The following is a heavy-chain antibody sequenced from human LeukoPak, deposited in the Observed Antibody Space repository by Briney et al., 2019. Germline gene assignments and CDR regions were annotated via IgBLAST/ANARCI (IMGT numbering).Heavy chain of an antibody. CDR3: ARGDYGLGAFDI. J-gene: IGHJ3*02. Sequence: ASVKVSCKASGYTFTSYDINWVRQATGQGLEWMGWMYPNSGNTGYAQKFQGRVTMTRNTSISTAYMELSSLRSEDTAVYYCARGDYGLGAFDIWGQGTMVTVAP. D-gene: IGHD4-17*01. CDR1: GYTFTSYD. CDR2: MYPNSGNT. V-gene: IGHV1-8*01.